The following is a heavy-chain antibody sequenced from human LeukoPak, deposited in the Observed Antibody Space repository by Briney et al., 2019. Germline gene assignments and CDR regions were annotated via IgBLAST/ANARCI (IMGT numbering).Heavy chain of an antibody. Sequence: PSETLSLTCTVSGGSISSYYWSWIRQPPGKGLEWIGYIYYSGSTNYNPSLKSRVTMSVDTSKNQFSLKLSSVTAADTAVYYCARGSSSWYIWFDPWGQGTLVTVSS. J-gene: IGHJ5*02. V-gene: IGHV4-59*12. D-gene: IGHD6-13*01. CDR1: GGSISSYY. CDR2: IYYSGST. CDR3: ARGSSSWYIWFDP.